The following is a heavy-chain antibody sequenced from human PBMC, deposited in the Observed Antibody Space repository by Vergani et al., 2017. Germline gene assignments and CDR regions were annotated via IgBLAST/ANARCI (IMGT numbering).Heavy chain of an antibody. D-gene: IGHD6-6*01. CDR1: GGPISSSSYY. J-gene: IGHJ6*03. CDR2: IYYSGST. CDR3: ARVGSSSGYYYYMDV. V-gene: IGHV4-39*07. Sequence: QLQLQESGPGLVKPSETLSLTCTVSGGPISSSSYYWGWIRQPPGKGLEWIGSIYYSGSTYYNPSLKSRVTISVDTFKNQFSLKLSSVTAADTAVYYCARVGSSSGYYYYMDVWGKGTTVTVAS.